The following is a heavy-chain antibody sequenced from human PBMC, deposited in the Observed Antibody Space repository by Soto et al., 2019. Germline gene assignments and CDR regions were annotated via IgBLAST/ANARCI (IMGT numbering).Heavy chain of an antibody. D-gene: IGHD3-16*01. CDR1: GFTFSRYG. V-gene: IGHV3-33*01. J-gene: IGHJ4*02. Sequence: QVQLAESGGGVVQPGRSLRLSCAASGFTFSRYGMHRVRQAPGKGLEWVAGIWHDGSNKYYADSVKGRLTISRDNSKNAQYRQMNRMSGEDADVYYCARYSDHVVGDGRFDCWGQGTLVTVSS. CDR3: ARYSDHVVGDGRFDC. CDR2: IWHDGSNK.